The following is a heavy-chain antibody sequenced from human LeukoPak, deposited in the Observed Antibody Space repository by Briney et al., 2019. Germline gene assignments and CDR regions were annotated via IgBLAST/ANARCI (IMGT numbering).Heavy chain of an antibody. D-gene: IGHD3-16*01. V-gene: IGHV3-30*02. J-gene: IGHJ4*02. CDR3: AKDCWGKDSRPPRPYYFDY. Sequence: PGGSLRLSCAASGFTFSSYGMHWVRQAPGKGLEWVAFIRYDGSNKYYADSVKGRFTISRDNSKNTLYLQMNSLRAEDTAVYYCAKDCWGKDSRPPRPYYFDYWGQGTLVTVSS. CDR2: IRYDGSNK. CDR1: GFTFSSYG.